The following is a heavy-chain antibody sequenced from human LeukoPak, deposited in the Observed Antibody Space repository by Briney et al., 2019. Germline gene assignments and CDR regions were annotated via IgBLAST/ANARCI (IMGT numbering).Heavy chain of an antibody. J-gene: IGHJ6*03. CDR2: IIPIFGTA. D-gene: IGHD3-10*01. V-gene: IGHV1-69*05. CDR1: GYTFTGYY. CDR3: AGRAPGWFGESVGYYYYYMDV. Sequence: ASVKVSCKASGYTFTGYYMHWVRQAPGQGLEWMGGIIPIFGTANYAQKFQGRVTITTDESTSTAYMELSSLRSEDTAVYYCAGRAPGWFGESVGYYYYYMDVWGKGTTVTVSS.